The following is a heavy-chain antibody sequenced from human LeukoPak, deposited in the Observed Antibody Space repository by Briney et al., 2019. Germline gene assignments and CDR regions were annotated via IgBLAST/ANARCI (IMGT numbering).Heavy chain of an antibody. D-gene: IGHD5-12*01. CDR3: ARVMGTGWLPHYYFDY. CDR2: IYYSGTT. CDR1: GGSISSGGYY. J-gene: IGHJ4*02. V-gene: IGHV4-31*03. Sequence: SQTLSLTCTVSGGSISSGGYYWSWIRQHPGKGLEWIGYIYYSGTTYYNPSLKSRVTISVDTSKNQFSLKLSSVTAADTAVYYCARVMGTGWLPHYYFDYWGQGTLVTVSS.